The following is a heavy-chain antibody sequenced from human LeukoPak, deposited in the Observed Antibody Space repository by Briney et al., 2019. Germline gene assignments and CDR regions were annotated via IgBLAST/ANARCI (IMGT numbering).Heavy chain of an antibody. V-gene: IGHV3-30*04. CDR1: GFTFSSYA. J-gene: IGHJ4*02. Sequence: GGSLRLSCAASGFTFSSYAMHWVRQAPGKGLEWVAVISYDGSNKYYADSVKGRFTISRDNSKNTLYLQMNSLRAEDTAVYYCARPPRGFHWLASDYWGQGTLVTVSS. D-gene: IGHD6-19*01. CDR2: ISYDGSNK. CDR3: ARPPRGFHWLASDY.